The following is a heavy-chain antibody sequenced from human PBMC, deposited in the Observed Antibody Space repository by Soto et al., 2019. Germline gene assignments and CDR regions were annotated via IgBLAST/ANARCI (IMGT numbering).Heavy chain of an antibody. D-gene: IGHD5-18*01. CDR3: ARGYSYGKYDS. V-gene: IGHV4-59*01. J-gene: IGHJ4*02. CDR2: IYYTGNS. CDR1: GGSISCCS. Sequence: ETLSLTCSFSGGSISCCSCTWIRKAPEKGLEWIGYIYYTGNSNYNASLKSRVTISMDTSKTQFSLRLTSVTAADTAVYYCARGYSYGKYDSWGQGTLVTVSS.